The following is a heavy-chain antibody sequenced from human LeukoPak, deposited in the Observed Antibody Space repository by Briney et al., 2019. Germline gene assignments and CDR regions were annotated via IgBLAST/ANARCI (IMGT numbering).Heavy chain of an antibody. CDR1: GDSITSSDYC. CDR2: IYHSGGT. CDR3: ARHVPHENGNKRGFEH. V-gene: IGHV4-39*01. D-gene: IGHD2/OR15-2a*01. Sequence: SETLSLTCTVSGDSITSSDYCWGWIRQPTGKGLEWIASIYHSGGTYYNPSLKSRVTISVDTSKNHFSLMLSSVRAADTAVYHCARHVPHENGNKRGFEHWGQGTLVTVSS. J-gene: IGHJ4*02.